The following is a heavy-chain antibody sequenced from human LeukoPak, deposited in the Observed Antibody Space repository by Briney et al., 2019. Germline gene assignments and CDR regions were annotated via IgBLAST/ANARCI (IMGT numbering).Heavy chain of an antibody. CDR3: ARDRRFLEWLPDDAFDI. CDR1: GYTFTGYY. J-gene: IGHJ3*02. V-gene: IGHV1-2*02. D-gene: IGHD3-3*01. CDR2: INPNSGGT. Sequence: ASVTVSCTASGYTFTGYYMHWVRQAPGQGLELMGWINPNSGGTNYAQKFRGRVTMTRDTSISTAYMELSRLRSDDTAVYYCARDRRFLEWLPDDAFDIWGQGTMVTVSS.